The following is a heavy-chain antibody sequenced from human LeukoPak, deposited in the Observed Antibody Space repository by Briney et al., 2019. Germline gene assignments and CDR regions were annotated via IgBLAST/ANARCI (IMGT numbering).Heavy chain of an antibody. V-gene: IGHV4-59*02. CDR3: ASRKLGNDY. CDR1: GGSVSDYY. J-gene: IGHJ4*02. CDR2: IYYTGT. D-gene: IGHD7-27*01. Sequence: PSETLSLTCTVSGGSVSDYYWSWIRRSPGKGLEWIGYIYYTGTSYNPSLKSRVTISADTSKNQFSLSLSSVTAADTAVYYCASRKLGNDYWGQGTLVTVSS.